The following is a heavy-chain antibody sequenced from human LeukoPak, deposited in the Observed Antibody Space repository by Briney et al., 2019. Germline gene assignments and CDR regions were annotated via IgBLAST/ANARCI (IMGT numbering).Heavy chain of an antibody. CDR3: AKGIVGATRVRYYFDY. V-gene: IGHV3-30*02. D-gene: IGHD1-26*01. CDR2: IRYDGSNK. CDR1: GFTFSSYG. J-gene: IGHJ4*02. Sequence: GGSLRLSCAASGFTFSSYGMHWVRQAPGKGLEWVAFIRYDGSNKYYADSVKGRFTISKDNSKNTLYLQMNSLRAEDTAVYYCAKGIVGATRVRYYFDYWGQGTLVTVSS.